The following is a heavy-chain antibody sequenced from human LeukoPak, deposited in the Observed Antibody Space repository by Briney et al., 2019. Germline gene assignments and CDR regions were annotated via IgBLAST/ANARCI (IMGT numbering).Heavy chain of an antibody. Sequence: SETLSLTCTVSGGSISSGSYYWSWIRQPAGKGLEWIGRIYTSGSTNYNPSLKSRVTISVDTSKNQFSLKLSSVTAADTAVYYCARYSGRSTCYDFWSGSWGQGTLVTVSS. D-gene: IGHD3-3*01. CDR3: ARYSGRSTCYDFWSGS. J-gene: IGHJ5*02. CDR1: GGSISSGSYY. V-gene: IGHV4-61*02. CDR2: IYTSGST.